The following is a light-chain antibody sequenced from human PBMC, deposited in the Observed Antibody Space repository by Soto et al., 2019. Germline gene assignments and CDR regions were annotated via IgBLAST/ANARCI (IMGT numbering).Light chain of an antibody. CDR2: AAS. J-gene: IGKJ4*01. CDR1: QGISSY. Sequence: DIPLTQSPSFLSASVGDRVTIPCRASQGISSYLAWYQQKPGKAPKLLIYAASTLQSGVPSRFSGSGSGTEFTLTISSLQPEDFATYYCQQLNSYLPLTFGGGTKVDI. V-gene: IGKV1-9*01. CDR3: QQLNSYLPLT.